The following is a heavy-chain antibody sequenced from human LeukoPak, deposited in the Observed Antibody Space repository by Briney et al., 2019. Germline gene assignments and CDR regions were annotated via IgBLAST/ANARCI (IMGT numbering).Heavy chain of an antibody. V-gene: IGHV3-23*01. CDR3: ARVAGGGRRFVARKYNYYGMDV. D-gene: IGHD3-3*01. J-gene: IGHJ6*02. CDR1: GFSFSTTP. CDR2: IIVSGSTT. Sequence: GGSLRLPCAASGFSFSTTPMAWVRQAPGKGPEWVSTIIVSGSTTNDAESVRGRFTTSRDNSKSTLSLQMDSLRVEDTAVYYCARVAGGGRRFVARKYNYYGMDVWGQGTTVAVSS.